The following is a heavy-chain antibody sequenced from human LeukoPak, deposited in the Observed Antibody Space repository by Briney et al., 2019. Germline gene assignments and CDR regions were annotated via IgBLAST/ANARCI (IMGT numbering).Heavy chain of an antibody. CDR1: GDSVSNGNYY. V-gene: IGHV4-61*03. J-gene: IGHJ4*02. CDR3: ARSQNYYGSGDY. D-gene: IGHD3-10*01. Sequence: PSETLSLTCTVSGDSVSNGNYYWSWLRQPPGKALEWIGYIYYTGRTYYNPSLEGRVTILVDTSRNHFSVKLSSVTAADTAVYYCARSQNYYGSGDYWSQGTLVTVSS. CDR2: IYYTGRT.